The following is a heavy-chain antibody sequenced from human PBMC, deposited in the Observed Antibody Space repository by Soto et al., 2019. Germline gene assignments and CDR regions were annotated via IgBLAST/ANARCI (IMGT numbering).Heavy chain of an antibody. J-gene: IGHJ6*02. D-gene: IGHD3-22*01. V-gene: IGHV3-53*04. Sequence: EVQLVESGGGLVQPGGSLRLSCAASGFTVSSNYMSWVRQAPGKGLEWVSVIYSGGSTDYADSVKGRFTISRHNSRNTLYLQMNSLRAEDTAVYYCARDPYYDSSGYLASYGMDVWGQGTTVTVSS. CDR2: IYSGGST. CDR1: GFTVSSNY. CDR3: ARDPYYDSSGYLASYGMDV.